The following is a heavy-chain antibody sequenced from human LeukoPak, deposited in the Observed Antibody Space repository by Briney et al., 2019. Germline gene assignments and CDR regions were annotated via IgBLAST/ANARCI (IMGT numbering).Heavy chain of an antibody. J-gene: IGHJ4*02. CDR2: ISSSSYI. Sequence: GGSLRLSCAASGFTFSSYSMNWVRQAPGKGLEWVSSISSSSYIYYADSVKGRFTISRDNAKNSLYLQMNSLRAEDTAVYYCARSITMVRGVTDYWGQGTLVTVSS. V-gene: IGHV3-21*01. D-gene: IGHD3-10*01. CDR3: ARSITMVRGVTDY. CDR1: GFTFSSYS.